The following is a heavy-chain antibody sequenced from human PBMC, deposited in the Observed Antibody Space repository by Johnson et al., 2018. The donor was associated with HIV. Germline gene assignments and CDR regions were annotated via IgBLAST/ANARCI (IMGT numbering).Heavy chain of an antibody. CDR2: ISGSGGSR. D-gene: IGHD5-24*01. CDR1: GFTFSSYA. Sequence: VQLVESGGGVVQPGGSLRLSCAASGFTFSSYAMSWVRQGPGKGLEWVSGISGSGGSRNYADSVKGRFTISRDNSKNSLHLQMNSLRAEDTAVYYCARFGDMATSFHGFDIWGQGTMVTVSS. J-gene: IGHJ3*02. V-gene: IGHV3-23*04. CDR3: ARFGDMATSFHGFDI.